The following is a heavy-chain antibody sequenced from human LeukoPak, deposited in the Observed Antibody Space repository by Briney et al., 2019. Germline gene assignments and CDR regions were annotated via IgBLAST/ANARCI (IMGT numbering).Heavy chain of an antibody. V-gene: IGHV1-8*01. Sequence: ASVKVSCKASGYTFTSCDINWVRQATGQGLEWMGWMNPNSGNAGYAQKFQGRVTMTRNTSISTAYMELSSLRSEDTAVYYCARLRGGPHIGSYGYYVDYWGQGTLVTVSS. D-gene: IGHD5-18*01. CDR1: GYTFTSCD. CDR3: ARLRGGPHIGSYGYYVDY. CDR2: MNPNSGNA. J-gene: IGHJ4*02.